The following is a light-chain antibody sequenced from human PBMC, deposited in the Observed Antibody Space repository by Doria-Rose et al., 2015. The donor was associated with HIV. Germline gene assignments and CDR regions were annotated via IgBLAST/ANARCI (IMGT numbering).Light chain of an antibody. V-gene: IGKV4-1*01. J-gene: IGKJ3*01. Sequence: IDCTSSPSVLYSSKNNKSLAWYHQKPGQPPNLLIYWASTRESVVPDRFSGSGSGTDFTLTISSLQAEDVAIYYCQQYYSVPLTFGPGTKVEIQ. CDR3: QQYYSVPLT. CDR1: PSVLYSSKNNKS. CDR2: WAS.